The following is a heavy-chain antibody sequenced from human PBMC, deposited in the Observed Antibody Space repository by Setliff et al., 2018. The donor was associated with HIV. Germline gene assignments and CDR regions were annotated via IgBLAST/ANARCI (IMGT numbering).Heavy chain of an antibody. Sequence: PSETLSLTCAVYGGSFSGYYWNWIRQPPGNGLEWIGEVNHSGSTKYNPSLKSRVTISVDMSKNQFSLKLTSVTAADTAVYYCARGGRYYIPGIAVAGIQRNWFDPWGQGALVTVSS. CDR2: VNHSGST. V-gene: IGHV4-34*01. J-gene: IGHJ5*02. CDR1: GGSFSGYY. CDR3: ARGGRYYIPGIAVAGIQRNWFDP. D-gene: IGHD6-19*01.